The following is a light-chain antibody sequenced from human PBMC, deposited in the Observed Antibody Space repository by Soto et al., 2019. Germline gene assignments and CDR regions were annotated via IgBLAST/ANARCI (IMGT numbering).Light chain of an antibody. Sequence: NFMLTQPHSVSESPGKTVTISCTRSSGSIASNYVQWYQQRPGSAPTTVIYEDNQRPSGVPDRFSGSIDSSSNSASLTISGLKTWDEADYYCQSYDSSNVVFGGGTKLTVL. CDR1: SGSIASNY. CDR3: QSYDSSNVV. V-gene: IGLV6-57*04. CDR2: EDN. J-gene: IGLJ2*01.